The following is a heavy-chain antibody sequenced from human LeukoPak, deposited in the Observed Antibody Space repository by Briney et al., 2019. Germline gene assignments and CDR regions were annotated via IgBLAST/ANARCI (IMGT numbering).Heavy chain of an antibody. J-gene: IGHJ4*02. CDR2: TYYRSKWYD. CDR3: AGEGYSSGWYYIDY. D-gene: IGHD6-19*01. Sequence: SRTLSLTCAISGDSVSSNSVAWNWIRQSPSRGLEWLGRTYYRSKWYDDYALSVKGRISINADTSKNQFSLQLNSVTPEDTAVYYCAGEGYSSGWYYIDYWGQGTLVTVSS. V-gene: IGHV6-1*01. CDR1: GDSVSSNSVA.